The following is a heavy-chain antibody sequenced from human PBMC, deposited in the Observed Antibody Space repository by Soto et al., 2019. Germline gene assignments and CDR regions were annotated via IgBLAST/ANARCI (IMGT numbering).Heavy chain of an antibody. D-gene: IGHD2-15*01. CDR1: GFTFDDYA. V-gene: IGHV3-9*01. Sequence: GGSLRLSCAASGFTFDDYAMHWVRQAPGKGLEWVSGISWNSGSLDYADSVKGRFTISRDNAKNSLHLQMNSLRAEDTAVYYCAKVGHSTPFDYWGQGTLVTVSS. CDR2: ISWNSGSL. CDR3: AKVGHSTPFDY. J-gene: IGHJ4*02.